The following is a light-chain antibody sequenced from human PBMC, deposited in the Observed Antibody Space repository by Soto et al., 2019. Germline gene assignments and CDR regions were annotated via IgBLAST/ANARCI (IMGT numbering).Light chain of an antibody. CDR1: QSVSSNY. CDR3: QQYGSSPSGT. Sequence: IVLTQSPGTLSLSPGERATLSCRASQSVSSNYLAWYQQKPGQAPRLLIYGASSRATGIPDRFTGSGSGTDFLLTISRLEPEDFAVYYCQQYGSSPSGTFGQGTKVDIK. V-gene: IGKV3-20*01. J-gene: IGKJ1*01. CDR2: GAS.